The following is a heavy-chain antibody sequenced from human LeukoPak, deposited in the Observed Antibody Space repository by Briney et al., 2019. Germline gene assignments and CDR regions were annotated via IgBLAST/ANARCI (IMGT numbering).Heavy chain of an antibody. CDR1: GFTYSSYA. Sequence: PGGSPRLSCAAYGFTYSSYAMSWVRQAPGTGLEWVASMSASGGSTYYADSVKGRFTVSRDNSKNTLYLQMNSLRAEDTAVYYCAKDSAEQQLVRDFDYWGQGTLVTVSS. J-gene: IGHJ4*02. CDR2: MSASGGST. CDR3: AKDSAEQQLVRDFDY. V-gene: IGHV3-23*01. D-gene: IGHD6-13*01.